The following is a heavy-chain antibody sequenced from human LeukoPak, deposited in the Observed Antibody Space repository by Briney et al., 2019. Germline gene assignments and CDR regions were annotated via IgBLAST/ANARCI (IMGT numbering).Heavy chain of an antibody. CDR1: GYTFTSYG. D-gene: IGHD3-22*01. J-gene: IGHJ3*02. CDR3: ARDTRQYDSIAFDI. Sequence: ASVKVSCKASGYTFTSYGISWVRQAPGQGLEWMGWISAYNGNTNYAQKLQGRVTMTTDTSTSTAYMELRSLRSDDTAVYYCARDTRQYDSIAFDIWGQGTMVAVSS. CDR2: ISAYNGNT. V-gene: IGHV1-18*01.